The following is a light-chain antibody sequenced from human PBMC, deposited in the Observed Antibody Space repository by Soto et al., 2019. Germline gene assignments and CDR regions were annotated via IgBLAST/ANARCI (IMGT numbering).Light chain of an antibody. Sequence: QSVLTQPPSVSAAPGQKVTIYCSGSTXNIGNNYVSWYQQLPGTAPKLLIFDNDKTPSGIPDRFSGSKSGTSATLGITGLQTGDEADYYCGAWDSSLSVVVFGGGTQLTVL. J-gene: IGLJ3*02. V-gene: IGLV1-51*01. CDR1: TXNIGNNY. CDR3: GAWDSSLSVVV. CDR2: DND.